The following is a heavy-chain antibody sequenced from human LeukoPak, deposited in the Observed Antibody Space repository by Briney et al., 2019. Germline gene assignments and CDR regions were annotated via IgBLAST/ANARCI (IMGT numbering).Heavy chain of an antibody. D-gene: IGHD2/OR15-2a*01. V-gene: IGHV3-7*01. J-gene: IGHJ4*02. CDR2: IKQDGSEK. CDR3: VRGAYYAVY. CDR1: SFTISSYW. Sequence: PGGSLRLSCAASSFTISSYWMSWVRQTPGKGLEWVANIKQDGSEKYYVDSVKGRFNIFRDNVKNAVYLQMNRLRVEDTGIYYCVRGAYYAVYWGRGTLVTVSS.